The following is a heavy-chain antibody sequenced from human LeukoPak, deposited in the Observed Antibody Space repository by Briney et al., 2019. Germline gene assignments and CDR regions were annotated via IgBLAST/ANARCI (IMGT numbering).Heavy chain of an antibody. CDR2: IYTSGST. D-gene: IGHD3-22*01. CDR3: ARDALPYYDSSGYYKTHDAFDI. J-gene: IGHJ3*02. Sequence: PSETLSLTCTVSGGSISSGSYYWSWIRQPAGKGLEWIGRIYTSGSTNYNPSLKSRVTISVDTSKNQFSLKLSSVTAADTAVYYCARDALPYYDSSGYYKTHDAFDIWGQGTTVTVSS. CDR1: GGSISSGSYY. V-gene: IGHV4-61*02.